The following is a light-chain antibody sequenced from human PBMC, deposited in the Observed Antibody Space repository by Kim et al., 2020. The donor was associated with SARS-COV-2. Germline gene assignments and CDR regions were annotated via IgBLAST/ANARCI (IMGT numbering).Light chain of an antibody. CDR2: DAT. V-gene: IGKV1-5*01. J-gene: IGKJ1*01. CDR3: QQYNTWWT. CDR1: QNINTW. Sequence: SASVGDRVTSTCRASQNINTWLAWYRQKPGKAPELLIYDATSLESGVPSRFTGSGSGTQFTLTISSLQPDDSATYYCQQYNTWWTFGQGTKVDIK.